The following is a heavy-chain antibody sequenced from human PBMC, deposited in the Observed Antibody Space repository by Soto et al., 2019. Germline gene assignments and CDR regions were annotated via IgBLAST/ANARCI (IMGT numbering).Heavy chain of an antibody. J-gene: IGHJ6*02. CDR1: GGSFSGYY. D-gene: IGHD6-19*01. V-gene: IGHV4-34*01. CDR3: ARDPYSSGWYWDQTHYGMDV. Sequence: PSETLSLTCAVYGGSFSGYYWSWIRQPPGKGLEWIGEINHSGSTNYNPSLKSRVTISVDTSKNQFSLKLSSVTAADTAVYYCARDPYSSGWYWDQTHYGMDVWGQGTTVTVSS. CDR2: INHSGST.